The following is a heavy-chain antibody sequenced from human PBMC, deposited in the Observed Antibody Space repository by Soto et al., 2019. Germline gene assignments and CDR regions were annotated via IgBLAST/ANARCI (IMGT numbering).Heavy chain of an antibody. CDR2: IKSKTSGGTT. J-gene: IGHJ4*02. Sequence: GGSLRLSCAASGFTFSNAWMSWVRQAPGKTLEWVGRIKSKTSGGTTDYAAPVKGRFTISRDDSKNILYLQMKSLQTGDTGVYYCTTARITMIGVVIDYWGQGIPATVSS. CDR3: TTARITMIGVVIDY. V-gene: IGHV3-15*01. CDR1: GFTFSNAW. D-gene: IGHD3-22*01.